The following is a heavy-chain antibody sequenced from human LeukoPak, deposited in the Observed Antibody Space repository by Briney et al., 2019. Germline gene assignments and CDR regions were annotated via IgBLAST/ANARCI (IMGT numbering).Heavy chain of an antibody. Sequence: PSETLSLTCTVSGGSISSYYWSWIRKPPGKGLEWIGYIYYSGSTNYNPSLKSRVTISVDTSKNQFSLKLSSVTAADTAVYYCARNTWQQLGKFDPWGQGTLVTVSS. CDR1: GGSISSYY. J-gene: IGHJ5*02. D-gene: IGHD6-13*01. V-gene: IGHV4-59*01. CDR2: IYYSGST. CDR3: ARNTWQQLGKFDP.